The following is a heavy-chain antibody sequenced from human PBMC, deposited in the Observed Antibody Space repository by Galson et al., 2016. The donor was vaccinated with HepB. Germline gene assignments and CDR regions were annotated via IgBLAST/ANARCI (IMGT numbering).Heavy chain of an antibody. V-gene: IGHV3-30*03. CDR1: GFTFSSFG. CDR3: ATPLGYCSGGTCYGGYFYGMDC. J-gene: IGHJ6*02. CDR2: ISSDGNNK. Sequence: SLKLSCAASGFTFSSFGMHWVRQAPGKGLEWVAVISSDGNNKYFADSVKGRFTISRDNSENTLYLQMNSLRAEDTAVYYCATPLGYCSGGTCYGGYFYGMDCWGQGTTVIVSS. D-gene: IGHD2-15*01.